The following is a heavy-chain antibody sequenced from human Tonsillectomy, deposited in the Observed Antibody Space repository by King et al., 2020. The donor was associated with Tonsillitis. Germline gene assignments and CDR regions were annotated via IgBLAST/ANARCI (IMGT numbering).Heavy chain of an antibody. Sequence: VQLVESGAEVKKPGASVKVSCKASGYTFTGYYMHWVRQAPGQGLEWMGWINPNSGGTNYAQKFQGRVTMTRDTSISTAYMELSRLRSDDTAEYYCARGATAAGTLLYYYGLDVWGQGTTVTVSS. CDR3: ARGATAAGTLLYYYGLDV. CDR2: INPNSGGT. J-gene: IGHJ6*02. D-gene: IGHD6-13*01. CDR1: GYTFTGYY. V-gene: IGHV1-2*02.